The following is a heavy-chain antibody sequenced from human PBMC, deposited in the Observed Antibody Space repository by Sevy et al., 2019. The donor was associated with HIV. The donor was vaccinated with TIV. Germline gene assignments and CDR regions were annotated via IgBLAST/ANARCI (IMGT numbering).Heavy chain of an antibody. CDR1: GLNLRRNG. V-gene: IGHV3-30*03. CDR3: VTDMVTTNY. Sequence: GALRLSCAVSGLNLRRNGMHWVRQAPGKGLEWVAVISDDGSKKYYADSVKGRFTISRDNSKNTLYLQINSLRVEDTAVYYCVTDMVTTNYWGQGTLVTVSS. D-gene: IGHD5-12*01. J-gene: IGHJ4*02. CDR2: ISDDGSKK.